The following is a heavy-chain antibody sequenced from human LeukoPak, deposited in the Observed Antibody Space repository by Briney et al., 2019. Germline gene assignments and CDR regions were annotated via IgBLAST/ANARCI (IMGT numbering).Heavy chain of an antibody. D-gene: IGHD6-19*01. CDR2: IYTSGST. J-gene: IGHJ4*02. V-gene: IGHV4-61*02. CDR1: GGSVSSGSYF. Sequence: PSETLSLTCTVSGGSVSSGSYFWNWIRQPAGKGLEWIGRIYTSGSTKYNPSLKSRVTISVDTSKNQFSLKLNSVTATDTAVYYCARGQGYSSGWYGDWGQGTLVTVSS. CDR3: ARGQGYSSGWYGD.